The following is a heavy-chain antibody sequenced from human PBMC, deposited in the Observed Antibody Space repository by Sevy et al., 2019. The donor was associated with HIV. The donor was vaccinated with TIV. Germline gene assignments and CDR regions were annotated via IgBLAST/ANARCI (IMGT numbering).Heavy chain of an antibody. D-gene: IGHD4-17*01. Sequence: GGSLRLSCAASGFPFSSYAMSWVRQAPGKGLEWVSTISRSGGSAYYADSVKGLFTISRDNSKNTLFLQMHSLSAEDTAVYYCAKGLRGTTTNNWFGPWGQGTLVTVSS. V-gene: IGHV3-23*01. CDR1: GFPFSSYA. CDR2: ISRSGGSA. J-gene: IGHJ5*02. CDR3: AKGLRGTTTNNWFGP.